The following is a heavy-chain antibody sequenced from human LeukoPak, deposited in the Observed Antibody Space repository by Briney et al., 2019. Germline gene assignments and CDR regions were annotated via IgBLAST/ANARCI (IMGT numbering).Heavy chain of an antibody. CDR1: GYSFTSYW. Sequence: GESLKISCKGSGYSFTSYWIGWVRQMPGKGLGWMGMIYAGEADTRYSASFQGQVTISADKSISTAYLQWSRLKASDTAPYYCARRPLLIPSSGSYYYDYLDHWGQGTLVTVPS. CDR2: IYAGEADT. CDR3: ARRPLLIPSSGSYYYDYLDH. D-gene: IGHD3-22*01. V-gene: IGHV5-51*01. J-gene: IGHJ4*02.